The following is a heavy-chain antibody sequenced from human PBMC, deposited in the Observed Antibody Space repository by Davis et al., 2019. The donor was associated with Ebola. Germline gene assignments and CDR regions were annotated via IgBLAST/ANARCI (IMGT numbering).Heavy chain of an antibody. V-gene: IGHV4-59*11. CDR1: AVSLRSHY. CDR3: ARVGEGLDY. Sequence: SQSLSLTCPVSAVSLRSHYWTSLRPPPGTCLASIGYIYYCGSTNYNPPFKSRFTISVDTSKNQFPLKLISVTEADTAVYYCARVGEGLDYWGQGTLVTVSS. D-gene: IGHD2-21*01. J-gene: IGHJ4*02. CDR2: IYYCGST.